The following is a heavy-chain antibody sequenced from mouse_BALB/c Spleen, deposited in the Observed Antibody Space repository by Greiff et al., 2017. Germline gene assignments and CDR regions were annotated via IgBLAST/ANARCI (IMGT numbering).Heavy chain of an antibody. J-gene: IGHJ4*01. Sequence: EVQRVESGGGLVQPGGSRKLSCAASGFTFSSFGMHWVRQAPEKGLEWVAYISSGSSTIYYADTVKGRFTISRDNPKNTLFLQMTSLRSEDTAMYYCAVRVYYAMDYWGQGTSVTVSS. CDR1: GFTFSSFG. CDR3: AVRVYYAMDY. CDR2: ISSGSSTI. V-gene: IGHV5-17*02. D-gene: IGHD2-14*01.